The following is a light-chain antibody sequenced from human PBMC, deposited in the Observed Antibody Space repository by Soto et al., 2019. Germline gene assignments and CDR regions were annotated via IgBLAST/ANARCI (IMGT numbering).Light chain of an antibody. CDR1: SSDIGSYNY. CDR3: SSYTTTSSRV. J-gene: IGLJ3*02. CDR2: EVT. V-gene: IGLV2-14*01. Sequence: QSVLTQPASVSGSPGQSVTISCTGTSSDIGSYNYVSWYQHHPGKVPNLMIYEVTNRPSGVSNRFSGSKSGNTAFLTISRLQSDDEADYYCSSYTTTSSRVFGGGTKVTVL.